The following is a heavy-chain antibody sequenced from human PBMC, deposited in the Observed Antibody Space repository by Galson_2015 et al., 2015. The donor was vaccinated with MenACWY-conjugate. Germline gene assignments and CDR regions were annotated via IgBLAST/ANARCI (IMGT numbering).Heavy chain of an antibody. V-gene: IGHV3-7*03. Sequence: SLRLSCAASGFTLSSYWMSWARQAPGKGLEWVASIKQDGNDKEYLDSVKGRFTISRDNARNSLYLQMNSLGAEDTAIYYCARGPRGQLPGVDFDYWGQGTLVTVSS. D-gene: IGHD1-26*01. CDR1: GFTLSSYW. CDR2: IKQDGNDK. CDR3: ARGPRGQLPGVDFDY. J-gene: IGHJ4*02.